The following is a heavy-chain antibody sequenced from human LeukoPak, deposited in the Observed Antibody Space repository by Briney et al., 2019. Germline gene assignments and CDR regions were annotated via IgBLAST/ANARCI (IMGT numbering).Heavy chain of an antibody. CDR2: ISAYNGNT. CDR1: GYTFTSYG. V-gene: IGHV1-18*01. J-gene: IGHJ4*02. D-gene: IGHD1-26*01. Sequence: ASVKVSCKASGYTFTSYGISWVRQAPGQGLGWMGWISAYNGNTNYAQKVQGRVTITTDESTSTAYMELSSLRSEDTAVYYCARVVGATAFDYWGQGTLVTVSS. CDR3: ARVVGATAFDY.